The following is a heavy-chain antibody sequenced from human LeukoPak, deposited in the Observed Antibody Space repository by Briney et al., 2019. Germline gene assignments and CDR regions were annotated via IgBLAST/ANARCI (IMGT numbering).Heavy chain of an antibody. D-gene: IGHD3-9*01. CDR2: ISGSGGST. V-gene: IGHV3-23*01. J-gene: IGHJ4*02. CDR3: AKGAFGDIYHQRYYFDY. Sequence: GGSLRLSCAASGFTFSNAWMSWVRQAPGKGLEWVSAISGSGGSTYYADSVKGRFTISRDNSKNTLYLQMNSLRAEDTAVYYCAKGAFGDIYHQRYYFDYWGQGTLVTVSS. CDR1: GFTFSNAW.